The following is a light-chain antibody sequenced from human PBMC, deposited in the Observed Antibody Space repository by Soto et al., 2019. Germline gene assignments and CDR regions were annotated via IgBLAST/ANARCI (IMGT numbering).Light chain of an antibody. CDR1: QSVSSNY. CDR3: QQYGNSPPYT. V-gene: IGKV3-20*01. J-gene: IGKJ2*01. Sequence: EIVLTQSPGTLSLSPGERATLSCRASQSVSSNYLAWYQQKPGQAPRLLIYGSSSRATGIPDRFSGSGSGTDFTLTISRLEPEAFALYFCQQYGNSPPYTFGQGTKVEIK. CDR2: GSS.